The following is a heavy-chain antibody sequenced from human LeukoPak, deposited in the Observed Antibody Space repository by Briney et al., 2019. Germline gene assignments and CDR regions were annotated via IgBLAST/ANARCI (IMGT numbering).Heavy chain of an antibody. CDR2: TNTDGRPT. D-gene: IGHD3-22*01. CDR1: GFTFSSYW. J-gene: IGHJ4*02. V-gene: IGHV3-74*01. CDR3: ARIEDRGAAFDS. Sequence: PGGSLRLSCAASGFTFSSYWMHWVRQAPGGGLVWGSRTNTDGRPTSYADSVKGRFTISRDNAKNMLYLQMNSLRAEDTAVYYCARIEDRGAAFDSWGQGTLVTVSS.